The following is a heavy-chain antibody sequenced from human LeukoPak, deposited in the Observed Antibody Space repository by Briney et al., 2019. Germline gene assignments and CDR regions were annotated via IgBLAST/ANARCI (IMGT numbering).Heavy chain of an antibody. J-gene: IGHJ4*02. CDR2: INSDGSST. CDR3: ASSGSYRFDY. V-gene: IGHV3-74*01. D-gene: IGHD1-26*01. CDR1: GFTFSDHY. Sequence: GGSLRLSCAASGFTFSDHYMHWVRQAPGKGLVWVSRINSDGSSTSYADSVKGRFTISRDNAKNTLYLQMNSLRAEDTAVYYCASSGSYRFDYWGQGTLVTVSS.